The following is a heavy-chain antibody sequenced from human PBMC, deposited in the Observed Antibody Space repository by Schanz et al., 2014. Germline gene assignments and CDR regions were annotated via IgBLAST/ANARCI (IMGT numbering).Heavy chain of an antibody. D-gene: IGHD2-15*01. CDR1: GFTFSNHA. CDR2: IGGSGDST. J-gene: IGHJ3*01. Sequence: EVHLLESGGGLVQPGGSLRLSCAASGFTFSNHALSWVRQAPGKGMEWVSGIGGSGDSTHYADSVKGRFIISRDNAKNSLYLQMNSLRAENTGVYYCARGREVVATSFDVWGQGTMVTVSS. CDR3: ARGREVVATSFDV. V-gene: IGHV3-23*01.